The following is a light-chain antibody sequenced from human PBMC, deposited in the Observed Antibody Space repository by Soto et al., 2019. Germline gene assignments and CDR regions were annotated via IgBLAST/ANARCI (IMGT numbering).Light chain of an antibody. V-gene: IGKV1-8*01. CDR1: QGIAGY. J-gene: IGKJ4*01. CDR3: QQYYGYPLT. CDR2: GAS. Sequence: AIRMTQSPSSFSASTGDRVAITCRASQGIAGYLAWYQQKPGKAPKLLIYGASTLQSGGPSRFSGSGSGTDFTLTITCLQSEDFATYYCQQYYGYPLTCGGGTKVEIK.